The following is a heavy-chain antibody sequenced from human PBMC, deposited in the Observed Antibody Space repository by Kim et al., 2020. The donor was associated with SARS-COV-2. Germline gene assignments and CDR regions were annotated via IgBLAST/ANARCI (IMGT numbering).Heavy chain of an antibody. CDR1: GYTFTSYG. D-gene: IGHD3-16*01. Sequence: ASVKVSCKASGYTFTSYGISWVRQAPGQGLEWMGWISAYNCNTNYAQKLQGRVTMTTDTSTSTAYMELRSLRSDDTAVYYCARDPVPIRMWEIWGISYGMDVWGQGTTVTVSS. V-gene: IGHV1-18*01. CDR2: ISAYNCNT. CDR3: ARDPVPIRMWEIWGISYGMDV. J-gene: IGHJ6*02.